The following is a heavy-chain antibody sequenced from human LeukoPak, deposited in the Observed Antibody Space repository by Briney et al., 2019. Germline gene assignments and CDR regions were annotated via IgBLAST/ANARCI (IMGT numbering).Heavy chain of an antibody. D-gene: IGHD3-9*01. CDR2: ISSSSSTI. CDR1: GFTFSSYS. J-gene: IGHJ6*03. CDR3: ARDPLTLYDYYMDV. Sequence: GGSLRLSCAASGFTFSSYSMNWVRQAPGKGLEWVSYISSSSSTIYYADSVKGRFTISRDNAKNSLYLQMNSLRAEDTAVYYCARDPLTLYDYYMDVWGKGTTVTVSS. V-gene: IGHV3-48*01.